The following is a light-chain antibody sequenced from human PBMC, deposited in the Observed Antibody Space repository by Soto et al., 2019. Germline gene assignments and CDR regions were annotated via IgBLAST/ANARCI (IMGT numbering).Light chain of an antibody. CDR1: QSVSSN. J-gene: IGKJ4*01. V-gene: IGKV3-11*01. CDR2: DAS. CDR3: QHRSNWLA. Sequence: VMTQAPATLSVSPGERATLSCRASQSVSSNLAWYQQKPGQAPRLLIYDASNRATGIPARFSGSGSGTDFTLTITSLEPEDFAVYYCQHRSNWLAFGGGTKVDI.